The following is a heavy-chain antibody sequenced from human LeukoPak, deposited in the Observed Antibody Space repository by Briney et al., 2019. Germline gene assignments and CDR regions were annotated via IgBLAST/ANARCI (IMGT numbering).Heavy chain of an antibody. V-gene: IGHV3-21*01. CDR3: ARGLGGRNDAFDI. CDR1: GFTFSSYY. J-gene: IGHJ3*02. Sequence: KSGGSLRLSCAASGFTFSSYYMKWVRQAPGKGLEWVSSISSSSNYIYYADSVKGRFTISRDNAKNSLYLQMNSLRAEDTAVYYCARGLGGRNDAFDIWGQGTMVTVSS. CDR2: ISSSSNYI. D-gene: IGHD3-16*01.